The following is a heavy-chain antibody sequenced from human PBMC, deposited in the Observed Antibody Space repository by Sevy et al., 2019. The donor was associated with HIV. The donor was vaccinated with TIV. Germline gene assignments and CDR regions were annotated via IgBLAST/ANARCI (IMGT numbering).Heavy chain of an antibody. D-gene: IGHD4-17*01. V-gene: IGHV3-30-3*01. CDR2: ISYDGSNK. J-gene: IGHJ5*02. CDR1: GFTFSSYA. CDR3: ARDQHDYDGNLRTGWFDP. Sequence: GGSLRLSCAASGFTFSSYAMHWVRQAPGKGLEWVAVISYDGSNKYYADSVKGRFTISRDNSKNTLYRQMNSLRAEDTAVYYCARDQHDYDGNLRTGWFDPWGQGTLVTVSS.